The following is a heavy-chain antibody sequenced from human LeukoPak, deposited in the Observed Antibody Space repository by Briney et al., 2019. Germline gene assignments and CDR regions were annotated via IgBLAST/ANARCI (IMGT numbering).Heavy chain of an antibody. CDR1: GFTFSSYS. CDR2: ISSSSSYI. V-gene: IGHV3-21*04. J-gene: IGHJ4*02. CDR3: ARDRHYYGSGSYYNFDY. D-gene: IGHD3-10*01. Sequence: GGSLRLSCAASGFTFSSYSMNWVRQAPGKGLEWVSSISSSSSYIYYADSVKGRFTISRDNAKNSLYLQMNSLRAEDTAVYYCARDRHYYGSGSYYNFDYWGQGTLVTVSS.